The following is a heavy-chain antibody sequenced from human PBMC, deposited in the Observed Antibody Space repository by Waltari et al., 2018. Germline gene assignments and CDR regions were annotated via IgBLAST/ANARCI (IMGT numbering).Heavy chain of an antibody. J-gene: IGHJ4*02. Sequence: EVQLVESGGGLVQPGGSLRLSWGVSGFTFRSYSMNWVRQAPGKGLEWVSYISGSSSTIYYADSVKGRFTISRDNAKNSMHLQMSSLRAEDTAVYYCATAARRRDVGDLSWGQGTLVTVSS. CDR1: GFTFRSYS. CDR3: ATAARRRDVGDLS. CDR2: ISGSSSTI. D-gene: IGHD3-16*02. V-gene: IGHV3-48*01.